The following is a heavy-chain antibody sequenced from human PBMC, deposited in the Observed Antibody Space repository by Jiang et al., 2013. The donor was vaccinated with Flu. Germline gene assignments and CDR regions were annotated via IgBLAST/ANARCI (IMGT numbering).Heavy chain of an antibody. V-gene: IGHV3-30*01. J-gene: IGHJ4*02. Sequence: VQLVESGGGVVQPGRSLRLSCAASGFTFSSYAMHWVRQAPGKGLEWVAVISYDGSNKYYADSVKGRFTISRDNSKNTLYLQMNSLRAEDTAVYYCATHVEVAATLFDYWGQGTLVTVSS. CDR3: ATHVEVAATLFDY. D-gene: IGHD2-15*01. CDR1: GFTFSSYA. CDR2: ISYDGSNK.